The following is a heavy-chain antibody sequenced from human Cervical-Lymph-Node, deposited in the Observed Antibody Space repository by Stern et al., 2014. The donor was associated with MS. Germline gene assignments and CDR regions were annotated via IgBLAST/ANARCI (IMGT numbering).Heavy chain of an antibody. CDR3: ARATDL. CDR2: IYYSGTT. CDR1: GASIDHHF. Sequence: QLQLQESDPGLLRPSETLSLTCTVSGASIDHHFWSWIRQPPGKGLEWIGYIYYSGTTNYNASLKGRVAISIDTSRTQFSLRLSSVTAADTAVYYCARATDLWGQGTLVAVSS. V-gene: IGHV4-59*11. J-gene: IGHJ5*02.